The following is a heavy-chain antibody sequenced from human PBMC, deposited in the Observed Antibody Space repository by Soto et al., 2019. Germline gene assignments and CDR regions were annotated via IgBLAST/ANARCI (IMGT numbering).Heavy chain of an antibody. CDR2: INPSGGST. CDR1: GYTFTSYY. CDR3: ARAGGYCSGGSCHPYYYYYYMDV. V-gene: IGHV1-46*03. J-gene: IGHJ6*03. D-gene: IGHD2-15*01. Sequence: ASVKVSCKASGYTFTSYYMHWVRQAPGQGLEWMGIINPSGGSTSYAQKFQGRVTMTRDTSTSTVYMELSSLRSEDTAVYYCARAGGYCSGGSCHPYYYYYYMDVWGKGTTVTVSS.